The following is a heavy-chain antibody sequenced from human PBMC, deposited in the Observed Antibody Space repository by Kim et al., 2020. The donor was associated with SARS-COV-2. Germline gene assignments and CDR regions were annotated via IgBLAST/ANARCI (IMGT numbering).Heavy chain of an antibody. CDR3: ARPPASKDGYNFDY. D-gene: IGHD5-12*01. V-gene: IGHV5-51*01. CDR1: GYTFSTYW. CDR2: IYPGDSDT. Sequence: GESLKISCKTSGYTFSTYWIGWVRQMPGKGLEWVGIIYPGDSDTRYSPSFQGQVTISADKSTSTAHLEWSSLKASDTAIYYCARPPASKDGYNFDYWGQGTQVTVSS. J-gene: IGHJ4*02.